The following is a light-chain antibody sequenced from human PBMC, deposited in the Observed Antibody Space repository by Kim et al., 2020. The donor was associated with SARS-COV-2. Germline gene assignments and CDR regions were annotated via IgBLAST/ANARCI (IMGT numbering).Light chain of an antibody. CDR1: QSGSSN. J-gene: IGKJ4*01. CDR2: VAS. Sequence: VSPRKSAPLPSRASQSGSSNLAWYQQKPGQAPRLLIYVASIRATGIPARFSGCGSGTEFTLTISSLQSEDFAVYYCQQYNNWPPLTFGGGTKVEIK. CDR3: QQYNNWPPLT. V-gene: IGKV3D-15*01.